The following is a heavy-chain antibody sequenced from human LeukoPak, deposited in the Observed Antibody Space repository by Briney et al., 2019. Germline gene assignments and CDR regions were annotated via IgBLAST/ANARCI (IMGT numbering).Heavy chain of an antibody. CDR2: INHSGST. CDR3: ARGRTGNFDY. J-gene: IGHJ4*02. D-gene: IGHD1-1*01. CDR1: GGSFSGYY. V-gene: IGHV4-34*01. Sequence: SETLSLTCAVYGGSFSGYYWSWICQPPGKGLEWIGEINHSGSTNYNPSLKSRVTISVDTSKNQFSLKLSSVTAADTAVYYCARGRTGNFDYWGQGTLVTVSS.